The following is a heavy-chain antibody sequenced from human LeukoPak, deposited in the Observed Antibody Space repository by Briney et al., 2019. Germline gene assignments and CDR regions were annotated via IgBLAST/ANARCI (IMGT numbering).Heavy chain of an antibody. D-gene: IGHD3-22*01. CDR1: GGSISSSSYY. J-gene: IGHJ4*02. V-gene: IGHV4-39*07. Sequence: PSETLSLTCTVSGGSISSSSYYWGWIRQPPGKGLEWIGSIYYSGSTYYNPSLKSRVTISVDTSKNQFSLKLSSVTAADTAVYYCAREGYYDSSGSYWGQGTLVTVSS. CDR2: IYYSGST. CDR3: AREGYYDSSGSY.